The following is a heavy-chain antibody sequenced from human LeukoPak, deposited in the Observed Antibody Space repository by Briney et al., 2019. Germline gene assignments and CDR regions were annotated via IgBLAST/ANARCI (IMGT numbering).Heavy chain of an antibody. CDR3: ARHCCSGPAKRVFDI. Sequence: PSETLSLTCTVSGGSIISSDYHWGWVRQPPGKGLEWIGTISYSGNTDYNPSLRSRVTISVDTSNNQFSLRLGSVTAADTAVYHCARHCCSGPAKRVFDIWGQGAMVTVSS. CDR1: GGSIISSDYH. J-gene: IGHJ3*02. CDR2: ISYSGNT. V-gene: IGHV4-39*01. D-gene: IGHD2-15*01.